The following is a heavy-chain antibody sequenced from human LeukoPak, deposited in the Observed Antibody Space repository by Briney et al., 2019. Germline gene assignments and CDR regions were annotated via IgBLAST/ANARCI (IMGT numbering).Heavy chain of an antibody. Sequence: KTLETLSLTCTVSGGSISSYYWSWIRQPPGKGLEWIGYIYYSGSTNYNPSLKSRVTISVDTSKNQFSLKLSSVTAADTAVYYCARDRRNFQHWGQGTLVTVSP. D-gene: IGHD5-24*01. CDR2: IYYSGST. CDR1: GGSISSYY. CDR3: ARDRRNFQH. V-gene: IGHV4-59*01. J-gene: IGHJ1*01.